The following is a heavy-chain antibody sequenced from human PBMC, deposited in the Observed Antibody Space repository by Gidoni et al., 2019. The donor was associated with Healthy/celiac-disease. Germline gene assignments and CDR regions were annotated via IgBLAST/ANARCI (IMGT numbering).Heavy chain of an antibody. CDR2: KSYDGSNK. CDR3: AREGDYGGNPDY. V-gene: IGHV3-30-3*01. Sequence: QVQLAESGGCLVQPWRSLRLSCAAPGSTFSGYALHWVRQAPGKGLEWVAVKSYDGSNKYYADSVKGRFTISRDNSKNTLYLQMNSLRAEDTAVYYCAREGDYGGNPDYWGQGTLVTVSS. J-gene: IGHJ4*02. CDR1: GSTFSGYA. D-gene: IGHD4-17*01.